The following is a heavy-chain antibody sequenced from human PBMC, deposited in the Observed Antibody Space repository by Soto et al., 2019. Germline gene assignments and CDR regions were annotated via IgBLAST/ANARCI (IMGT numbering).Heavy chain of an antibody. V-gene: IGHV3-33*01. Sequence: HPGGSLRLSCAASGFTFSSYGKHWVRQAPGKGLEWVAVIWYDGSNKYYADSVKGRFTISRDNSKNTLYLQMNSLRAEDTAVYYCARDGFVALRYFDWFFSYWGQGTLVTVSS. CDR3: ARDGFVALRYFDWFFSY. CDR2: IWYDGSNK. D-gene: IGHD3-9*01. J-gene: IGHJ4*02. CDR1: GFTFSSYG.